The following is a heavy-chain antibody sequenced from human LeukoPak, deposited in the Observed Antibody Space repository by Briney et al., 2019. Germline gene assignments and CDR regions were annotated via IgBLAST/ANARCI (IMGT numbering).Heavy chain of an antibody. CDR2: ISGSGGST. CDR3: AKVGGYYRNYFDY. Sequence: PGGSLRLSCAASGFTFSSHAMSWVRQAPGKGLEWVSAISGSGGSTYYADSVKGRFTISRDNSKNTLYLQMNSLRAEDTAVYYCAKVGGYYRNYFDYWGQGTLVTVSS. V-gene: IGHV3-23*01. J-gene: IGHJ4*02. CDR1: GFTFSSHA. D-gene: IGHD3-22*01.